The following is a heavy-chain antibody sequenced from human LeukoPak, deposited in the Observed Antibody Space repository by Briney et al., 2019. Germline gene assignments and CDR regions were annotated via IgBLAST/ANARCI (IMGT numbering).Heavy chain of an antibody. CDR3: ARELATPGNAFDI. CDR1: GGSISSSSYY. D-gene: IGHD1-26*01. V-gene: IGHV4-61*02. Sequence: SETLSLTCTVSGGSISSSSYYWSWIRQPAGKGLEWIGRIYTSGSTNYNPSLKSRVTMSVDTSKNQFSLKLSSVTAADTAVYYCARELATPGNAFDIWGQGTMVTVSS. CDR2: IYTSGST. J-gene: IGHJ3*02.